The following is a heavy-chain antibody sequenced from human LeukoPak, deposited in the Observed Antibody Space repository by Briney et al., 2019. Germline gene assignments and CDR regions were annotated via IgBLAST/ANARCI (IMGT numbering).Heavy chain of an antibody. CDR1: GFTFSSYA. D-gene: IGHD6-13*01. J-gene: IGHJ4*02. CDR2: ISYDGSNK. V-gene: IGHV3-30*14. Sequence: GRSLRLSCAASGFTFSSYAMHWVRQAPGKGLEWVAVISYDGSNKYYADSVKGRFTISRDTPKNTLYLQMNSLRAEDTAVYYCAKDVGVIMGSSTYFDYWGQGTLVTVSS. CDR3: AKDVGVIMGSSTYFDY.